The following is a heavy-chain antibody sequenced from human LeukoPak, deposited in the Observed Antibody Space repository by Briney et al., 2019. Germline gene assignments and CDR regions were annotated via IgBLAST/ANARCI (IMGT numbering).Heavy chain of an antibody. CDR1: GYTFSSDT. V-gene: IGHV3-21*04. CDR2: ISSGSTNI. D-gene: IGHD4-17*01. J-gene: IGHJ4*02. CDR3: ARARDSDYAFDY. Sequence: GGSLRLSCAASGYTFSSDTINCVRQAPGKGLEWVSSISSGSTNIYYADSVKGRFTISRDNAKNSLYLQMNSLRDEDSAVYYCARARDSDYAFDYWGQGALVTVSS.